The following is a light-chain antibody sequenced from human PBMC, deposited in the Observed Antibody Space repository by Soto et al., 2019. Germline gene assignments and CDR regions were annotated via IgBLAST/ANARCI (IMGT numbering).Light chain of an antibody. Sequence: QPVLTQSSSASASLGSSVKLTCTLSSGHSTYIIAWHQQQPGKAPRYLMKLEGSGSYNKGSGIPDRFSGSSSGAERYLIISSLQSEDEADYYCQTWGTGPWVFGGGTKLTVL. CDR2: LEGSGSY. V-gene: IGLV4-60*03. CDR3: QTWGTGPWV. CDR1: SGHSTYI. J-gene: IGLJ3*02.